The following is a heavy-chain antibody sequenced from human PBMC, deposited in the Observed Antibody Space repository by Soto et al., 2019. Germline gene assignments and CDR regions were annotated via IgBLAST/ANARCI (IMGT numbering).Heavy chain of an antibody. CDR1: GFSIISGGYY. V-gene: IGHV4-31*03. CDR2: IYYSGST. J-gene: IGHJ3*02. Sequence: SHTCTFSGFSIISGGYYWSWIRKHPGKGLEWIGYIYYSGSTYYNPSLKSRVTISVDTSKNQFSLKLSPVTAADTAVYYCARAGSYSSSWYVAFDILGQGTMVTVSS. D-gene: IGHD6-13*01. CDR3: ARAGSYSSSWYVAFDI.